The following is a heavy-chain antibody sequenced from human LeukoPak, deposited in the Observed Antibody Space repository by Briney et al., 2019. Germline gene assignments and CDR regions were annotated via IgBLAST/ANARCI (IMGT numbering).Heavy chain of an antibody. CDR2: INPSGGST. CDR3: ARDSFQAFDI. V-gene: IGHV1-46*01. Sequence: ASVKVSCRTSGYSFINYYIHWVRQAPGQGLEWMGIINPSGGSTSYAQKFQGRVTMTRDMSTSTVYMELSSLRSEDTAVYYCARDSFQAFDIWGQGTMVTVSS. J-gene: IGHJ3*02. CDR1: GYSFINYY.